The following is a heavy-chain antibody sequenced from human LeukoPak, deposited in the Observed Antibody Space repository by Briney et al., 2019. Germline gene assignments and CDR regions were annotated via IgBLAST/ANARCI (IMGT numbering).Heavy chain of an antibody. V-gene: IGHV3-7*05. J-gene: IGHJ4*02. D-gene: IGHD6-19*01. Sequence: QSGGSLRLSCATSGFTFSSYWMTWVRQAPGKGLESVANIKQDGSEKYYVDSVKGRFTISRDNAKNSLFLQMDSLRAEETAVYYCARSGWLVPFDYWGQGTLVTVSS. CDR1: GFTFSSYW. CDR3: ARSGWLVPFDY. CDR2: IKQDGSEK.